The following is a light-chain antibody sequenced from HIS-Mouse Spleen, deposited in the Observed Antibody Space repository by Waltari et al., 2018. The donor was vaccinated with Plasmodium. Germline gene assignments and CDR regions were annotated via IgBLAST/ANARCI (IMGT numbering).Light chain of an antibody. J-gene: IGLJ3*02. V-gene: IGLV3-27*01. CDR1: VLAKKY. Sequence: SYELTQPSSVSVSPGQTARITCSGDVLAKKYARWFQQKPGQAPVLVIYKDSERPSGISALFSGSISGTTVTLTISGAQVEDEADYYCSSAADNNWVFGGGTKLTVL. CDR2: KDS. CDR3: SSAADNNWV.